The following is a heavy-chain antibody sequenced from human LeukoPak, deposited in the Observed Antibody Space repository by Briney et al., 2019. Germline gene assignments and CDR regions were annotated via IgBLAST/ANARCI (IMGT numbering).Heavy chain of an antibody. V-gene: IGHV1-18*01. CDR1: GYTFTSYG. Sequence: ASVKVSCKASGYTFTSYGISWVRQAPGQGPEWMGWISAYNGNTNYAQKLQGRVTMTTDTSTSTAYMELRSLRSDDTAVYYCARDITWYDANWFDPWGQGTLVTVSS. D-gene: IGHD1-1*01. CDR2: ISAYNGNT. J-gene: IGHJ5*02. CDR3: ARDITWYDANWFDP.